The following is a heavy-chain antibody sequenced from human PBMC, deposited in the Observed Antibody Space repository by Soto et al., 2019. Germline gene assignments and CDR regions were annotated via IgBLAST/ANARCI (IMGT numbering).Heavy chain of an antibody. J-gene: IGHJ6*02. CDR3: ASQQLGPSYYSGMDV. CDR1: GGTFSSYA. V-gene: IGHV1-69*05. D-gene: IGHD6-6*01. Sequence: QVQLVQSGAEVKKPGSSVKVSCKASGGTFSSYAISWVRQAPGQGLEWMGGIIPIFGTANYAQKFQGRVTXTXAXSXXTAYMGRNSLRSEGTAVYYCASQQLGPSYYSGMDVWGQGTTVTVSS. CDR2: IIPIFGTA.